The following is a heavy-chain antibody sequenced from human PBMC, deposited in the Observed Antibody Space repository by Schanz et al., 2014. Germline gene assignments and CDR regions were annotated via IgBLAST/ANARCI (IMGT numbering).Heavy chain of an antibody. CDR3: AKNERNED. V-gene: IGHV3-23*04. J-gene: IGHJ4*02. CDR1: GFTFSPYW. CDR2: IGTSGGT. Sequence: EVQLVESGGGLVQPGGSLRLSCGSSGFTFSPYWMHWVRQAPGKGLVWVSTIGTSGGTNYAESVKGRFTISRDNSKNTLYLQMNSLRAEDTAVYVCAKNERNEDWGQGTLXTVSS. D-gene: IGHD1-1*01.